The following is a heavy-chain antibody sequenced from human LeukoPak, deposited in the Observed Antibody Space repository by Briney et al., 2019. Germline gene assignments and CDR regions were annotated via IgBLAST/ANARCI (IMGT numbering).Heavy chain of an antibody. D-gene: IGHD3-10*01. Sequence: GASVKVSCKSSGYTFTSYYIHWVRQAPGQGLEWMGIINPSGGSTTYAQKFQGRVTVTRDTSTSTVYMELSSLRSEDTAVYYCARTEYGSGKAFDYWGQGTLVTVAS. CDR1: GYTFTSYY. CDR3: ARTEYGSGKAFDY. V-gene: IGHV1-46*01. J-gene: IGHJ4*02. CDR2: INPSGGST.